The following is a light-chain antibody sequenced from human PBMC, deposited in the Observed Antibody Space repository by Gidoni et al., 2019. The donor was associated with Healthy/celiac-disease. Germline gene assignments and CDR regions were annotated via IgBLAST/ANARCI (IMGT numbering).Light chain of an antibody. CDR1: QGVSSY. CDR2: DAS. CDR3: QQRGNC. J-gene: IGKJ4*01. Sequence: EIVLTQSPATLSSSPGESATLSCRASQGVSSYFAWYQQKPRQAPRLLIYDASNRATGIPARFSGSGPGTDFTLTSSSLEPEDFAVYYCQQRGNCLGGGTKVEIK. V-gene: IGKV3D-11*01.